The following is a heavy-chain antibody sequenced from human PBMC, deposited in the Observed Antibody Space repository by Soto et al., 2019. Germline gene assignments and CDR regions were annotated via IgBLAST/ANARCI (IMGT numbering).Heavy chain of an antibody. CDR2: FNPEDGET. CDR3: VTGRSGDNWFDP. Sequence: QFQLVQSGAEVKKPGASVKVSCKVSGYTLTELAMHWVRQAPGKGVEWMGGFNPEDGETIYAQQIQGRVTMTEDTSTDTADMELSSLRSEDTAVYYCVTGRSGDNWFDPWGQGTLVTVSS. V-gene: IGHV1-24*01. J-gene: IGHJ5*02. D-gene: IGHD2-15*01. CDR1: GYTLTELA.